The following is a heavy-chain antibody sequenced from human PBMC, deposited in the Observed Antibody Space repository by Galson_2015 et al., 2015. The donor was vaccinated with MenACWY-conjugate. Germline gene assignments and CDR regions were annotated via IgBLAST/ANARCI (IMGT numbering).Heavy chain of an antibody. D-gene: IGHD1-26*01. V-gene: IGHV5-51*01. CDR2: ISPGDSNT. Sequence: QSGAEVKKPGESLKISCKTTGYSFTTYWIAWVRQMPGKGLEWMGLISPGDSNTRYSPSFQGQVTISADKSINTAYLQWSSLRAPDTAMYYCARHPPGGRGMDVWGQGTTVTVSS. CDR1: GYSFTTYW. J-gene: IGHJ6*02. CDR3: ARHPPGGRGMDV.